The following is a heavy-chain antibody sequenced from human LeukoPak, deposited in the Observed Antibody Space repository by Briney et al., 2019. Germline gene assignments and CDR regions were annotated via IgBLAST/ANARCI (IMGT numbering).Heavy chain of an antibody. V-gene: IGHV3-7*01. CDR1: GFTFSSYW. Sequence: GGSLRLSCAASGFTFSSYWMSWVRQAPGKGLEWVANIKQDGSEKYYVDSVKGRFTISRDNAKNSLYLQMNSLRAEDTAVYYCARERGRGYSYGLFDYWGQGTLVTVSS. CDR3: ARERGRGYSYGLFDY. CDR2: IKQDGSEK. J-gene: IGHJ4*02. D-gene: IGHD5-18*01.